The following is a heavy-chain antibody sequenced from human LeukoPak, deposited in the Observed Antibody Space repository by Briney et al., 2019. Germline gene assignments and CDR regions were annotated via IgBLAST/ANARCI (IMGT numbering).Heavy chain of an antibody. D-gene: IGHD3-10*01. CDR2: INPSGGST. J-gene: IGHJ4*02. Sequence: ASVKVSCKASGYTFTSYYMHWVRQAPGQGLEWMGIINPSGGSTSYAQKFQGRVTMTRDMSTSTVYMELSSLRSADTAVYYCARDDYGSGSLDYWGQGTLVTVSS. CDR3: ARDDYGSGSLDY. V-gene: IGHV1-46*01. CDR1: GYTFTSYY.